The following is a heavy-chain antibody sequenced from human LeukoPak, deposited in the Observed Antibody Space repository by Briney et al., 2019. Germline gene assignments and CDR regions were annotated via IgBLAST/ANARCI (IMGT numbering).Heavy chain of an antibody. CDR2: INTNTGNP. V-gene: IGHV7-4-1*02. D-gene: IGHD3-22*01. Sequence: ASVKVSCKASGYTFTSYAMNWVRQAPGQVLEWMGWINTNTGNPTYAQGFTGRFVFSLDTSVSTAYLQISSLKAEDTAVYYCARSLREYYYDSSGSTDYYYYYGMDVWGQGTTVTVSS. J-gene: IGHJ6*02. CDR3: ARSLREYYYDSSGSTDYYYYYGMDV. CDR1: GYTFTSYA.